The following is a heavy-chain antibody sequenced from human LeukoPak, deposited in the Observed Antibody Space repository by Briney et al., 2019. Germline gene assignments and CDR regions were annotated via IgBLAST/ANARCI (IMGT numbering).Heavy chain of an antibody. V-gene: IGHV3-48*01. Sequence: GGSLRLSCAASGFTFSCYSMNWVRQAPGKGLEWISYIGISSGNTKYADSVKGRFTISGDKAKNSVYLQMNSLRVEDTAVYYCARDTKYAFDNWGQGTLVTVSS. D-gene: IGHD2-2*01. J-gene: IGHJ4*02. CDR1: GFTFSCYS. CDR3: ARDTKYAFDN. CDR2: IGISSGNT.